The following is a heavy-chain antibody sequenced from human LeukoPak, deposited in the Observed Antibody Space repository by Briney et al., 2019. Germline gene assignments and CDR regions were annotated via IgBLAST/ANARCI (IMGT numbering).Heavy chain of an antibody. CDR1: GYTFTSYY. CDR3: ARQLVVVAATPTGNWFDP. D-gene: IGHD2-15*01. Sequence: ASVKVSCKASGYTFTSYYMHWVRQAPGQGREWMGIINPSGGSTSYAQKFQGRVTMTRDMSTSTVYMELSSLRSEDTAVYYCARQLVVVAATPTGNWFDPWGQGTLVTVSS. J-gene: IGHJ5*02. V-gene: IGHV1-46*01. CDR2: INPSGGST.